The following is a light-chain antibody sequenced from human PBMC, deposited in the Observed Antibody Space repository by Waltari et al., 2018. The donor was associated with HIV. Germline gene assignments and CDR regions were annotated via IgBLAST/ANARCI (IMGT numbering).Light chain of an antibody. CDR3: VFFVRSGRV. CDR1: LGSVSTGYY. Sequence: QTVVIQEPSLSVSPGKTITLTCGVNLGSVSTGYYPSWYQLTPGQAPRSLLYNTDVRSSGVPDRFSGSIVGNKAALTITGAQPDDDSVYYCVFFVRSGRVFGGGTKLTVL. J-gene: IGLJ2*01. CDR2: NTD. V-gene: IGLV8-61*01.